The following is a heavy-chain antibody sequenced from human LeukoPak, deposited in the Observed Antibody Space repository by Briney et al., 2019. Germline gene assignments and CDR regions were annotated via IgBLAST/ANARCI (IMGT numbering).Heavy chain of an antibody. CDR2: IKQDGSEK. V-gene: IGHV3-7*01. J-gene: IGHJ4*02. Sequence: GGSLRLSCAASGFTFSNYWMSWVRQAPGKGLEWVANIKQDGSEKYYVDSVKGRSTISRDNAKASLYLQMNSLRAEDTAVYYCARVRFVRGQAGFDYLGQGTLVTVS. CDR1: GFTFSNYW. CDR3: ARVRFVRGQAGFDY. D-gene: IGHD3-10*01.